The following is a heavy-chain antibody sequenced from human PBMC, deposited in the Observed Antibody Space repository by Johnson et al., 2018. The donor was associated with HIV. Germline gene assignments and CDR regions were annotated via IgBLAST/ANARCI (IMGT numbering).Heavy chain of an antibody. CDR1: GFTFSSYA. CDR2: ISYDGSNK. D-gene: IGHD6-6*01. J-gene: IGHJ3*02. CDR3: ARDWNEYSSSDGAFDI. Sequence: VQLVESGGGVVQPGRSLRLSCVASGFTFSSYAMHWVRQAPGKGLEWVAVISYDGSNKYYADSVKGRFTISRDNSKNTLYLQMNSLRAEDTAVYYCARDWNEYSSSDGAFDIWGQGTMVTVSS. V-gene: IGHV3-30-3*01.